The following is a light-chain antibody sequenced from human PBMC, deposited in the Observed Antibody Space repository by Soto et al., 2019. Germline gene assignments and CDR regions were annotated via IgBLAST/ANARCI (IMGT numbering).Light chain of an antibody. CDR3: SSYAGRTTFDV. J-gene: IGLJ1*01. Sequence: QSALTQPPSASGSPGQSVAISCTGTNSDVGGYNYVSWYQQHPGKAPKLMIYDVNKRPSGVPDRFSGSKSGNTASLTVSGLQAEDEADYYCSSYAGRTTFDVFGTGTKLTVL. CDR2: DVN. CDR1: NSDVGGYNY. V-gene: IGLV2-8*01.